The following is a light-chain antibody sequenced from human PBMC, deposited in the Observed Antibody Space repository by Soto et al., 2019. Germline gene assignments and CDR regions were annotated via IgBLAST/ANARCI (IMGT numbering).Light chain of an antibody. J-gene: IGKJ1*01. Sequence: DIQMTQSPSTLSASLGDRVTITCRASQSISSWLAWYQQKPGKAPKLLIYDASSLESGVPSRFSGSGSGTEFTLTISSLQPDDFAVYYCQQYGSSGTFGQGTKVDIK. CDR1: QSISSW. CDR2: DAS. CDR3: QQYGSSGT. V-gene: IGKV1-5*01.